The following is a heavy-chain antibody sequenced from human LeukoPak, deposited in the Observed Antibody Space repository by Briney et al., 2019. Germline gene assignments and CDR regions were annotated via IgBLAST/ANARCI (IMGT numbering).Heavy chain of an antibody. J-gene: IGHJ4*02. CDR2: IYYSGST. Sequence: SETLSLTCTVSGGSISSYYWSWIRQPPGKGLEWIGYIYYSGSTNYNPSLKSRVTISVDTSKNQFSLKLSSVTAADTAVYYCARVNSYGSAFGYWGQGTLVTVSS. D-gene: IGHD5-18*01. CDR3: ARVNSYGSAFGY. V-gene: IGHV4-59*01. CDR1: GGSISSYY.